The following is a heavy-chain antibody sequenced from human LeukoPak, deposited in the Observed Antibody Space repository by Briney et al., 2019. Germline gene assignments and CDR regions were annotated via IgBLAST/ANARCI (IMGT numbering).Heavy chain of an antibody. D-gene: IGHD3-3*01. CDR1: GYTFTSYG. Sequence: ASVKVSCKASGYTFTSYGISWVRQAPGQGLEWMGWISAYNGNTNYAQKLQGGVTMTTDTSTSTAYMELRSLRSDDTAVYYCARDGRFLEWLLYPFDYWGQGTLVTVSS. V-gene: IGHV1-18*01. CDR2: ISAYNGNT. J-gene: IGHJ4*02. CDR3: ARDGRFLEWLLYPFDY.